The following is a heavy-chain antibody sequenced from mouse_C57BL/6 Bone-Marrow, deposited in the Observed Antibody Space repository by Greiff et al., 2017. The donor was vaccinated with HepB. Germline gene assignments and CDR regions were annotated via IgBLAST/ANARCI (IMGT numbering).Heavy chain of an antibody. CDR1: GYTFTSYW. CDR3: ARLRLRRGGWFAY. CDR2: IYPGSGST. Sequence: QVQLQQPGAELVKPGASVKMSCKASGYTFTSYWITWVKQRPGQGLEWIGDIYPGSGSTNYNEKFKSKATLTVDTSSSTAYMQLSSLTSEDSAVYYGARLRLRRGGWFAYWGKGTLVTVSA. D-gene: IGHD2-4*01. V-gene: IGHV1-55*01. J-gene: IGHJ3*01.